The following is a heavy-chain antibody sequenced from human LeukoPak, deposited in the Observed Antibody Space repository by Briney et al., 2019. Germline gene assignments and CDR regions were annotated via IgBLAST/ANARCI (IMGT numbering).Heavy chain of an antibody. V-gene: IGHV1-18*01. CDR2: ISAYNGNT. J-gene: IGHJ6*02. CDR3: ARDSPLDILTGYSPYGMDV. CDR1: GYTFTSYG. Sequence: ASVKVSCKASGYTFTSYGISWLRQAPGQGLEWMGWISAYNGNTNYAQKLQGRVTMTTDTSTSTAYMELRSLRSDDTAVYYCARDSPLDILTGYSPYGMDVWGQGTTVTVSS. D-gene: IGHD3-9*01.